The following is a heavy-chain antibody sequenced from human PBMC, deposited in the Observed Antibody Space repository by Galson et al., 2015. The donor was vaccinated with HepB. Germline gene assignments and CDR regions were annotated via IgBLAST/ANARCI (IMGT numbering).Heavy chain of an antibody. CDR2: TSRDGSVT. D-gene: IGHD6-19*01. Sequence: SLRLSCAASGFTFSSYFMDWVRQAPGKGLVWVSDTSRDGSVTRYADSVKGRFTISRDNAKNMLYLQMNSLRVDDAAIYYCARGGVVGGTDYWGQGTLVTVSS. J-gene: IGHJ4*02. V-gene: IGHV3-74*01. CDR1: GFTFSSYF. CDR3: ARGGVVGGTDY.